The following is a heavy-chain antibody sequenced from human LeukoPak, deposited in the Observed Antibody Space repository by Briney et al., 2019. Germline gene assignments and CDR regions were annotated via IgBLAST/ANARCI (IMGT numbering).Heavy chain of an antibody. CDR1: GFTFSSYS. CDR3: ARVGYDFWSGYYPLDY. CDR2: ISSSSSTI. V-gene: IGHV3-48*01. J-gene: IGHJ4*02. Sequence: GGSLRLSWAASGFTFSSYSMNWVRQAPGKGLEWVSYISSSSSTIYYADSVKGRFTISRDNSKNTLYLQMNSLRAEDTAVYYCARVGYDFWSGYYPLDYWGQGTLVTVSS. D-gene: IGHD3-3*01.